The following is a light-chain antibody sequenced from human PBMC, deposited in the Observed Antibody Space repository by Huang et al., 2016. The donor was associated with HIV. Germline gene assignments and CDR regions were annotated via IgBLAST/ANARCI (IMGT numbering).Light chain of an antibody. CDR2: LGS. CDR3: MQSLQGFT. V-gene: IGKV2-28*01. Sequence: DIVMTQSPLSLPVTPGEPASISCRSSQSLLHANGYNYVDWYMQKPGQSPQLLIYLGSTRAPGVPDRFSGSGSGTDFTLKISRVEAEDVGLYYCMQSLQGFTFGGGSKVEIK. J-gene: IGKJ4*01. CDR1: QSLLHANGYNY.